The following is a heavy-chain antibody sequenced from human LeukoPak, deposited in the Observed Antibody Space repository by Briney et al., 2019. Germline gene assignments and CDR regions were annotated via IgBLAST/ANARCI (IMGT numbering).Heavy chain of an antibody. V-gene: IGHV4-39*01. CDR1: GDSVSKSRYY. D-gene: IGHD3-22*01. CDR2: IYYNRRT. CDR3: ASRSLFYDSSGYYW. J-gene: IGHJ4*02. Sequence: SDTLSLTYTVSGDSVSKSRYYSGWIRPPPGNGLDWIGSIYYNRRTYHTPHLKSQHTKSVDTCKHRFSPQVSSLTAADTAVYYCASRSLFYDSSGYYWWGQGTLVSVSS.